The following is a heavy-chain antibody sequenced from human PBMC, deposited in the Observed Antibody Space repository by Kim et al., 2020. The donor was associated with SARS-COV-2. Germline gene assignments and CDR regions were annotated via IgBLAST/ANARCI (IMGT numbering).Heavy chain of an antibody. CDR3: AGGYYDILTGYDDY. Sequence: GGSLRLSCAASGFTVSSNYMSWVRQAPGKGLEWVSVIYSGGSTYYADSAKGRFTISRDNSKNTLYLQMNSLRAEDTAVYYCAGGYYDILTGYDDYWGQGTLVTVSS. CDR1: GFTVSSNY. V-gene: IGHV3-53*01. CDR2: IYSGGST. J-gene: IGHJ4*02. D-gene: IGHD3-9*01.